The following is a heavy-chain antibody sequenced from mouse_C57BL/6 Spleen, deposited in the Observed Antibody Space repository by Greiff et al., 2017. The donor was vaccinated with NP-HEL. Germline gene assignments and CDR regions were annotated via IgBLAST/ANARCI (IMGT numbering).Heavy chain of an antibody. CDR1: GYTFTDYY. CDR3: ARNYYARTGYAMDY. CDR2: INPNNGGT. D-gene: IGHD2-1*01. J-gene: IGHJ4*01. V-gene: IGHV1-26*01. Sequence: EVQLQQSGPELVKPGASVKISCKASGYTFTDYYMNWVKQSHGKSLEWIGDINPNNGGTSYNQKFKGKATLTVDKSSSTAYMELRSLTSEDSAVYYCARNYYARTGYAMDYWGQGTSVTVSS.